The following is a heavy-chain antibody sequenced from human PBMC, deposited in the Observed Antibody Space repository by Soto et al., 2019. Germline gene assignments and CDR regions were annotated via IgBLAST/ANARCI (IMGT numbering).Heavy chain of an antibody. CDR1: GYSFAGYW. CDR2: IDPSDSQT. Sequence: PGESLKISCKGSGYSFAGYWITWVRQKPGKGLEWMGRIDPSDSQTYYSPSFRGHVTISVTKSITTVFLQWSSLRASDTAMYYCARSYSSSYYYGMDVWGHGTTVTVSS. CDR3: ARSYSSSYYYGMDV. D-gene: IGHD6-13*01. J-gene: IGHJ6*02. V-gene: IGHV5-10-1*01.